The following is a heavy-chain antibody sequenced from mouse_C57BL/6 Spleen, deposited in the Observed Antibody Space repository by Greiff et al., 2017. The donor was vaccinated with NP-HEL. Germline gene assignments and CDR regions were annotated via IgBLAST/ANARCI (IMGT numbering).Heavy chain of an antibody. CDR1: GFTFTDYY. J-gene: IGHJ1*03. CDR2: IRNKANGYTT. V-gene: IGHV7-3*01. D-gene: IGHD1-1*01. Sequence: EVKLMESGGGLVQPGGSLSLSCAASGFTFTDYYMSWVRQPPGKALEWLGFIRNKANGYTTEYSASVKGRFTISRDNSQSILYLQMNARRAEDSATYYCARSPIYYVSSYWYFDVWGTGTTVTVSS. CDR3: ARSPIYYVSSYWYFDV.